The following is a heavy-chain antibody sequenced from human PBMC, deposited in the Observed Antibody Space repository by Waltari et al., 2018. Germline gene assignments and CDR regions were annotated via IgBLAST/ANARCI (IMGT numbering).Heavy chain of an antibody. J-gene: IGHJ3*02. D-gene: IGHD1-26*01. Sequence: QVQLVQSGAEVKKPGSSVKVSCKASGGTFSSYAISWVRQAPGQGLEWMGGIIPIFGTANYAQKFQGRVTMTEDTSTDTAYMELSSLRSEDTAVYYCATDYVEPSVGNDFDDAFDIWGQGTMVTVSS. CDR1: GGTFSSYA. CDR2: IIPIFGTA. CDR3: ATDYVEPSVGNDFDDAFDI. V-gene: IGHV1-69*14.